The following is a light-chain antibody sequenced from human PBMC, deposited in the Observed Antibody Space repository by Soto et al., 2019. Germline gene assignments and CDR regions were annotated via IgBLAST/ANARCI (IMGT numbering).Light chain of an antibody. CDR3: QQYHSFPLT. J-gene: IGKJ4*01. CDR2: WAS. CDR1: QSVLYSSNNKNY. V-gene: IGKV4-1*01. Sequence: DIVMTQSPDSLAVSLGERATLNCKSSQSVLYSSNNKNYLAWYQQKPGQPPKLLIYWASTRESGVPDRFRGSASGTDVTLTISSLQAEDVAVYYCQQYHSFPLTFGGGTKVEI.